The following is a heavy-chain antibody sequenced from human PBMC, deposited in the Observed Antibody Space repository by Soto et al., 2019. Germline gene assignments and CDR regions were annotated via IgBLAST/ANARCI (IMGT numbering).Heavy chain of an antibody. CDR2: IYYSGST. Sequence: LSLTCTVSGGSISSYYWSWIRQPPGKGLEWIGYIYYSGSTNYNPSLKSRVTISVDTSKNQFSLKLSSVTAADTAVYYCARTLGYCTNGVCYPRWFDPWGQGTLVTVSS. V-gene: IGHV4-59*01. J-gene: IGHJ5*02. CDR3: ARTLGYCTNGVCYPRWFDP. CDR1: GGSISSYY. D-gene: IGHD2-8*01.